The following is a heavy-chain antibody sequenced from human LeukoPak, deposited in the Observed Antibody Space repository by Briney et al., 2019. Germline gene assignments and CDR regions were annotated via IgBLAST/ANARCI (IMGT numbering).Heavy chain of an antibody. CDR1: GGTFSSYA. D-gene: IGHD6-13*01. V-gene: IGHV1-69*06. Sequence: SVKVSCKASGGTFSSYAISWVRQAPGQGLEWMGGIIPIFGTANYAQKFQGRVTMTADTSTSTAYMELRSLRSDDTAVYYCARDYSSSWVDFDYWGQGTLVTVSS. CDR3: ARDYSSSWVDFDY. CDR2: IIPIFGTA. J-gene: IGHJ4*02.